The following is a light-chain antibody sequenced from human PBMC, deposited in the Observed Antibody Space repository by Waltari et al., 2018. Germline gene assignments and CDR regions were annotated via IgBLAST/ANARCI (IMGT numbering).Light chain of an antibody. Sequence: IQLTQSPFSLSASVRDRVTITCRASQGISSSLAWYQQSPGKAPKLLIYAASTLQSGVPSRFSGSGSGTDFTLTISSLQPEDFATYYCQQLDTYPLTFGGGTKVEIK. CDR3: QQLDTYPLT. CDR2: AAS. CDR1: QGISSS. J-gene: IGKJ4*01. V-gene: IGKV1-9*01.